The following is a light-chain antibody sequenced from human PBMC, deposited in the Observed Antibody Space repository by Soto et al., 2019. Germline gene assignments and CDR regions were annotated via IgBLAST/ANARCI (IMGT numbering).Light chain of an antibody. Sequence: QAVLTQSPSASASLGASVKLTCTLSSGHSRYAIAWHQQQPEKGPRYLMKLNSDGSHSKGDGIPDRFSGSSSGAERYLIISRLQSEDEADYYCQTWGTGIRVFGGGTKLTVL. V-gene: IGLV4-69*01. CDR1: SGHSRYA. CDR2: LNSDGSH. J-gene: IGLJ3*02. CDR3: QTWGTGIRV.